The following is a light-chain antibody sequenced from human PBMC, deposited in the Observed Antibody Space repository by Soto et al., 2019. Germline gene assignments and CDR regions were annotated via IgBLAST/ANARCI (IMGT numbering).Light chain of an antibody. CDR3: VQRTTWPWT. Sequence: EIVLTQSPGTLSLSPGERDTLSCRASQSVSSHLAWYQQKPGQAPTLLIYDASNRATGVPARFSGSGSGTDFTRTISSLEPEDVAVYHCVQRTTWPWTCGQGSKVEIK. J-gene: IGKJ1*01. CDR1: QSVSSH. V-gene: IGKV3-11*01. CDR2: DAS.